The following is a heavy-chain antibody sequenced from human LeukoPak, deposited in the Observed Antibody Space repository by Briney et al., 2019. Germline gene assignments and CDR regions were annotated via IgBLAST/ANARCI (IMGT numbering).Heavy chain of an antibody. J-gene: IGHJ4*02. CDR3: ARGRVGATYY. Sequence: SQTLSLTCTVSGGSISSGDYSWSWVRQPPGKGLEWIGNIYYSGIANYNPSLNSRVTISVGTSKNQFSLRLSSVTAADTAVYYCARGRVGATYYWGQGTLVTVSS. D-gene: IGHD1-26*01. CDR1: GGSISSGDYS. CDR2: IYYSGIA. V-gene: IGHV4-30-4*08.